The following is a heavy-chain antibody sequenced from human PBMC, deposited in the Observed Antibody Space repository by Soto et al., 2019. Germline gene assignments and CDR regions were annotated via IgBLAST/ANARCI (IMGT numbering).Heavy chain of an antibody. CDR3: ARDRYCSGGSCKYYYYGMDV. J-gene: IGHJ6*02. Sequence: SETLSLTCTVSGGSISSGDYYWSWIRQPPGKGLEWIGYIYYSGSTYYNPSLKSRVTISVDTSKNQFSLKLSSVTAADTAVHYCARDRYCSGGSCKYYYYGMDVWGQGTTVTVSS. V-gene: IGHV4-30-4*01. CDR1: GGSISSGDYY. D-gene: IGHD2-15*01. CDR2: IYYSGST.